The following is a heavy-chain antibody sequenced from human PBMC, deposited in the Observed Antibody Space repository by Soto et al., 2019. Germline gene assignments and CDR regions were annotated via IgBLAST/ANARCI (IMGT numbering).Heavy chain of an antibody. D-gene: IGHD2-15*01. Sequence: GESLKISCAASGCTFSSYAMSWVRQAPGKGLEWVSAISGSGGSTYYADSVKGRFTISRDNSKNTLYLQMNSLRAEDTAVYYCAKDFGDKVAAPSGYWGQGTLVTVSS. J-gene: IGHJ4*02. CDR3: AKDFGDKVAAPSGY. CDR1: GCTFSSYA. V-gene: IGHV3-23*01. CDR2: ISGSGGST.